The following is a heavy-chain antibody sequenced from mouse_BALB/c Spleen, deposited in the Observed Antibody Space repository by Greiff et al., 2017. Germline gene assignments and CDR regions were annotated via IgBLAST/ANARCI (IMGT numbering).Heavy chain of an antibody. V-gene: IGHV14-3*02. CDR1: GFNIKDTY. CDR3: SRGGNCGAYLDY. D-gene: IGHD2-1*01. Sequence: VQLKESGAELVKPGASVKLSCTASGFNIKDTYMHWVKQRPEQGLEWIGRIDPANGNTKYDPKFQGKATITADTASNTANLQLSSLTAEDTSVYYCSRGGNCGAYLDYWGQGTTLTVSS. CDR2: IDPANGNT. J-gene: IGHJ2*01.